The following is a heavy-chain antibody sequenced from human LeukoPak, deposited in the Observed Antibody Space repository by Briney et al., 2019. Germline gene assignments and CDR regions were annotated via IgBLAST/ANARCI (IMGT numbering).Heavy chain of an antibody. CDR3: ARDAVTGYYPVYYYYGMDV. V-gene: IGHV4-59*01. J-gene: IGHJ6*04. CDR1: GGSISSYY. D-gene: IGHD3-9*01. Sequence: SETLSLTCTVSGGSISSYYWSWIRQPPGKGLEWIGYIYYSGSTNYNPSLKSRVTISVDTSKNQFSLKLSSVTAADTAVYYCARDAVTGYYPVYYYYGMDVWGKGATVTVSS. CDR2: IYYSGST.